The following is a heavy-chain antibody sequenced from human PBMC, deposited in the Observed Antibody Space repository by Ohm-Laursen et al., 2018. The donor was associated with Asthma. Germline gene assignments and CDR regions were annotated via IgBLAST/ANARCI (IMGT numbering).Heavy chain of an antibody. V-gene: IGHV3-23*01. D-gene: IGHD3-10*01. CDR1: GFTFSSYA. Sequence: SLRLSCAASGFTFSSYAMSWVRQAPGKGLEWVSAITGSTGGTFYADSVKGRFSISRDNSKNTLYLQMNSLRAEDTAVYYCAKDPWFSRPFAFDYWGQGTLVTVSS. CDR3: AKDPWFSRPFAFDY. J-gene: IGHJ4*02. CDR2: ITGSTGGT.